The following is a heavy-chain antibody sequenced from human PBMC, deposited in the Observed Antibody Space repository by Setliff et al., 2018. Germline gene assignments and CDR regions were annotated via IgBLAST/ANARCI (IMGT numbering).Heavy chain of an antibody. CDR1: GASINTGTYY. CDR2: IHYGGTT. V-gene: IGHV4-39*01. CDR3: ARTGTYRYFDY. J-gene: IGHJ4*02. Sequence: SETLSLTCNVSGASINTGTYYWAWIRQPPGKGLEWIGRIHYGGTTYYDASLKSRVTISVDTSKNQFSLRLNSVTAANTAVYYCARTGTYRYFDYWSQGTLVTVSS. D-gene: IGHD1-26*01.